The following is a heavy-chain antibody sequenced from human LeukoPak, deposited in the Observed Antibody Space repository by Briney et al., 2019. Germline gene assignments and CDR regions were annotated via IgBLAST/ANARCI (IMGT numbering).Heavy chain of an antibody. J-gene: IGHJ3*02. Sequence: GGSLRLSCAASGFTFSSYSMNWVRQAPGKGLEWVSSISSSSSYIYYADSVKGRFTISRDNAKNSLYLQMNSLRAEDTAVYYCARGPMIVVVTPFDIWGQGTMVTVSS. CDR1: GFTFSSYS. CDR3: ARGPMIVVVTPFDI. D-gene: IGHD3-22*01. CDR2: ISSSSSYI. V-gene: IGHV3-21*01.